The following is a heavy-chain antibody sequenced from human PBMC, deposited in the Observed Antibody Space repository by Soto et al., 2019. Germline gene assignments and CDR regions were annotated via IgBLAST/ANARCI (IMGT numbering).Heavy chain of an antibody. J-gene: IGHJ4*02. D-gene: IGHD3-16*01. CDR1: GGTFSSYA. CDR3: ARVLGVVSPSYFDY. V-gene: IGHV1-69*13. Sequence: ASVKVSCKASGGTFSSYAISWVRQAPGQGLEWMGGIIPIFGTANYAQKFQGRVTITADESTSTAYMELSSLRSEDTAVYYCARVLGVVSPSYFDYWGQGTLVTVSS. CDR2: IIPIFGTA.